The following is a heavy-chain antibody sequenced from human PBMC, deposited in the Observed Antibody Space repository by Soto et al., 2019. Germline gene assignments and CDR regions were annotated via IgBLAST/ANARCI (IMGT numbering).Heavy chain of an antibody. V-gene: IGHV4-30-2*01. CDR3: AREGNNWFDP. Sequence: SETLSLTCAVSGGSISSGGYSWSWIRQPPGKGLEWIGYIYHSGSTYYNPSLKSRVTISVDRSKNQFSLKLSSVTAADTAVYYCAREGNNWFDPWGQGTLVTVSS. CDR1: GGSISSGGYS. D-gene: IGHD3-10*01. J-gene: IGHJ5*02. CDR2: IYHSGST.